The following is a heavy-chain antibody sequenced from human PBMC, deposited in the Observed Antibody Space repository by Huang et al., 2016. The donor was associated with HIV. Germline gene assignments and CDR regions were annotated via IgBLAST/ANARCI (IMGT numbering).Heavy chain of an antibody. Sequence: QESGPGLVGPSETLSLTCAVSGDSINSNTFYWGWIRRPPGKGLEWIGSSYYSGTTYYNPALKRRARIAVDASKNRIFLHLRSVTAADTGVYYCARTGVAVSDDPEYFQHWGQGALVTIS. D-gene: IGHD3-3*01. V-gene: IGHV4-39*02. J-gene: IGHJ1*01. CDR2: SYYSGTT. CDR1: GDSINSNTFY. CDR3: ARTGVAVSDDPEYFQH.